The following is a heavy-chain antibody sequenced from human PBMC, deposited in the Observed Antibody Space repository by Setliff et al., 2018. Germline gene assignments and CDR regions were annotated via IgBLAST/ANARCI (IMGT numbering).Heavy chain of an antibody. CDR3: AKDCLEATMCY. V-gene: IGHV3-11*01. CDR2: IDPRGSPV. D-gene: IGHD5-12*01. CDR1: GFTFIDYY. J-gene: IGHJ4*02. Sequence: GGSLRLSCAASGFTFIDYYMNWIRQTPRKGLEWISHIDPRGSPVDYVDSVKGRFTISRDNTKNLVYLQMDSLRADDTAVYYCAKDCLEATMCYWGQGTLVTVSS.